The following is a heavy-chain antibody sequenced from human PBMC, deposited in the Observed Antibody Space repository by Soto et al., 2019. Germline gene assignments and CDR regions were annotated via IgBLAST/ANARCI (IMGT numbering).Heavy chain of an antibody. D-gene: IGHD6-13*01. CDR3: AKVLAAAGILYYYGMDV. Sequence: GGSLRLSCAASGFTFSSYGMHWVRQAPGKGLEWVAVISYDGSNKYYADSVKGRFTISRDNSKNTLYLQMNSLRAEDTAVYYCAKVLAAAGILYYYGMDVWGQGTTVTVSS. V-gene: IGHV3-30*18. J-gene: IGHJ6*02. CDR1: GFTFSSYG. CDR2: ISYDGSNK.